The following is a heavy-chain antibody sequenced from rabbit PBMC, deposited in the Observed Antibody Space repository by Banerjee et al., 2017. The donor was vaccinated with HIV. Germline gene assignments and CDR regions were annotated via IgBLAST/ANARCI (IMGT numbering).Heavy chain of an antibody. CDR1: GFSFSSSYY. J-gene: IGHJ4*01. D-gene: IGHD7-1*01. V-gene: IGHV1S40*01. CDR3: ARDKYSGYAGYGANNYFKF. CDR2: IYTGDGSA. Sequence: QSLEESGGGLVQPEGSLTLTCTASGFSFSSSYYMCWVRQAPGKGLEWIACIYTGDGSAYYASWATGRFTISKTSSTTVTLQMTSLTASDTATYFCARDKYSGYAGYGANNYFKFWGPGTLVTVS.